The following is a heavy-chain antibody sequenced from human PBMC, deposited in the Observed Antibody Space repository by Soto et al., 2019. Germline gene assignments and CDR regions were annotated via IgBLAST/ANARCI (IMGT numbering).Heavy chain of an antibody. CDR2: IIPITATA. J-gene: IGHJ6*02. CDR3: ARSQGSSTSLEIYYYYYYGMDD. D-gene: IGHD2-2*01. CDR1: GGTFGSYA. V-gene: IGHV1-69*01. Sequence: QVQLVQSGAEVKKPGSSVKVSCKASGGTFGSYAISWVRQAPGQGLEWMGGIIPITATANYAQKFQGRVTITADESTSTASMQPSSLRSEDTAVYYCARSQGSSTSLEIYYYYYYGMDDWGQGTTVTVSS.